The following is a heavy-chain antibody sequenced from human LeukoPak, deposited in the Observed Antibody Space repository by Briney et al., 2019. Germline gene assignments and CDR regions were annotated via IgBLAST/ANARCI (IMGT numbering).Heavy chain of an antibody. CDR3: ARDYYESSGHYLSYAFDI. V-gene: IGHV1-69*01. CDR1: GVTFSSYA. CDR2: VIPIFGTA. Sequence: SVNVSCQAFGVTFSSYAITWVRPAPGQGREWMGGVIPIFGTANYAQKFQGKVTITADESTSTAYMELSSLRSEDTAVYYGARDYYESSGHYLSYAFDIWGQGTMVTVSS. D-gene: IGHD3-22*01. J-gene: IGHJ3*02.